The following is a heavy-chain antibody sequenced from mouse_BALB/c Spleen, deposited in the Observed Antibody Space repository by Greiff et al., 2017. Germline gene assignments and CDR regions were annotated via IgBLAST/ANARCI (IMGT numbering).Heavy chain of an antibody. V-gene: IGHV7-3*02. Sequence: EVKLVESGGGLVQPGGSLRLSCATSGFTFTDYYMSWVRQPPGKALEWLGFIRNKANGYTTEYSASVKGRFTISRDNSQSILYLQMNTLRAEDSATYYCAREGPTDYFDYWGQGTTLTVSS. CDR3: AREGPTDYFDY. CDR2: IRNKANGYTT. CDR1: GFTFTDYY. J-gene: IGHJ2*01. D-gene: IGHD1-1*01.